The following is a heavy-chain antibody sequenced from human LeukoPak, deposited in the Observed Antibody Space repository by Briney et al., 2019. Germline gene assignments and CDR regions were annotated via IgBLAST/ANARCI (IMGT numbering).Heavy chain of an antibody. D-gene: IGHD5-12*01. J-gene: IGHJ6*03. CDR1: GYDFSNYW. CDR3: ARRVDIVATITGATHYYYMDV. V-gene: IGHV5-51*01. Sequence: GESLKISCKGSGYDFSNYWIAWVRQMPGKGLECMGIIYPGDSETRYSPSFQGQVTFSADKSISTAYLQWSSLKASDTAKYYCARRVDIVATITGATHYYYMDVWGKGTTVTVSS. CDR2: IYPGDSET.